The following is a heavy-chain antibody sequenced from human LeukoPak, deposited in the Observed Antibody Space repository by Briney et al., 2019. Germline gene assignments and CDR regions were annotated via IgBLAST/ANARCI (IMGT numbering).Heavy chain of an antibody. V-gene: IGHV4-4*07. D-gene: IGHD4-23*01. J-gene: IGHJ4*02. CDR1: VGSISSYY. CDR3: AREVYYGGNLYYFDY. Sequence: SETLSLTCTVSVGSISSYYWSCIRQHAGKGREWIGRIYTSGSTNYNPSLKSRVTMSVDTSKNQFSLKLSSVTAADTAVYYCAREVYYGGNLYYFDYWGQGTRVTVSS. CDR2: IYTSGST.